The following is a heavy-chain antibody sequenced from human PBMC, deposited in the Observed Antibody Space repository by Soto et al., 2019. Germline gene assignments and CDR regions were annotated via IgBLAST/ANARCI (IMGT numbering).Heavy chain of an antibody. Sequence: PSETLSLTCVVSDDSISSSNWWTWVRQPPGKGLEWIGEIYHSESTNYNPSLQSRVTISVDKSKNQFSLRMNSVTAADTAIYYCARVRSDGWYWAFDMWGQGTMVTVSS. D-gene: IGHD6-19*01. CDR1: DDSISSSNW. CDR2: IYHSEST. J-gene: IGHJ3*02. CDR3: ARVRSDGWYWAFDM. V-gene: IGHV4-4*02.